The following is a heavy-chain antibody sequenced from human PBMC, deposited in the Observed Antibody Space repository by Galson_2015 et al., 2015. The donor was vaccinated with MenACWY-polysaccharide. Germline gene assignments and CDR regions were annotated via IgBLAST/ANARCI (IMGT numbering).Heavy chain of an antibody. CDR3: AKMSGDPRGGGGDY. D-gene: IGHD3-10*02. CDR1: GFTFTNTD. V-gene: IGHV3-23*01. Sequence: SLRLSCAVSGFTFTNTDMSWVRQAPGKGLEWVSSFSDSGGNTYYADSVKGRFAISRDNSKNVMYLQMNSLRAEDTAVYYCAKMSGDPRGGGGDYWGQGTLVTVSS. J-gene: IGHJ4*02. CDR2: FSDSGGNT.